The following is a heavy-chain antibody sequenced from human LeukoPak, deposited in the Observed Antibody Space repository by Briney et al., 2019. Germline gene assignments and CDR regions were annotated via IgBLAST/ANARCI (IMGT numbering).Heavy chain of an antibody. D-gene: IGHD1-26*01. CDR3: ARTYSGSYWGLGAFDI. CDR1: GFTFDDYG. Sequence: GGSLRLSCAASGFTFDDYGMSWVRQAPGKGLEWVPGINWNGGSTGYADSVKGRFTISRDNAKNSLYLQMNSLRAEDTALYYCARTYSGSYWGLGAFDIWGQGTMVTVSS. CDR2: INWNGGST. J-gene: IGHJ3*02. V-gene: IGHV3-20*04.